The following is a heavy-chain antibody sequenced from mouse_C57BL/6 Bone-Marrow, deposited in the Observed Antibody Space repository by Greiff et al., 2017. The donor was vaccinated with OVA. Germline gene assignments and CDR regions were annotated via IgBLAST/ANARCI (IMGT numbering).Heavy chain of an antibody. CDR2: LLPSIGRK. V-gene: IGHV15-2*01. J-gene: IGHJ1*03. CDR3: ARGSNYWYFDV. Sequence: VKLQQSGSELRSPGSSVKLSCKDFDYAVFTIAYMSWVRQQPGHGFEWLVCLLPSIGRKIYGEKCEDKATLDADTLSNTAYLELNILTSEDAASYYCARGSNYWYFDVWGTGTTVTVAS. D-gene: IGHD1-1*01. CDR1: DYAVFTIAY.